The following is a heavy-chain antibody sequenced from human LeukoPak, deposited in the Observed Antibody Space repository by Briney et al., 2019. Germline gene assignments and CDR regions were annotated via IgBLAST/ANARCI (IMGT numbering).Heavy chain of an antibody. CDR2: ISGYDGNA. D-gene: IGHD1-26*01. V-gene: IGHV1-18*01. Sequence: ASVKVSCKTSGYKFTSYGISRVRQAPGQGLEWMGRISGYDGNAEYVEKFQGRVTMTTGTSTNTGYMEVRSLRSDDTAVYYCARDQWEPHFDYWGQGTPVIVSS. CDR1: GYKFTSYG. J-gene: IGHJ4*02. CDR3: ARDQWEPHFDY.